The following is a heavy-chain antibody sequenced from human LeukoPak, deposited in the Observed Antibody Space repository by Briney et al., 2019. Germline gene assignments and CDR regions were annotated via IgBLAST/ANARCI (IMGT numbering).Heavy chain of an antibody. Sequence: GGSLRLSCAASGNYWMHWVRQAPGKGLVWVSHINSDGSWTSYADSVKGRFTISKNNAKNTVYLQMNNLRAEDTAVYYCVSFYETYWGRGTLVTVSS. CDR1: GNYW. CDR2: INSDGSWT. CDR3: VSFYETY. V-gene: IGHV3-74*01. J-gene: IGHJ4*02. D-gene: IGHD2/OR15-2a*01.